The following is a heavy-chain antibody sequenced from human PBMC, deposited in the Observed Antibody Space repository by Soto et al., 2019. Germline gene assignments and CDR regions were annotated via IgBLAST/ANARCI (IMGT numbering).Heavy chain of an antibody. CDR2: IKQDGSEK. D-gene: IGHD2-15*01. CDR1: GFTFSSYW. J-gene: IGHJ4*02. CDR3: ARDSIGQAGGTPFDY. V-gene: IGHV3-7*04. Sequence: EVPLVESGGGLVQPGGSLRLSCAASGFTFSSYWMSWVRQAPGKGLEWVANIKQDGSEKYYVDSVKGRFTISRDNARNSLYLKMNSLRAEYTAVYYCARDSIGQAGGTPFDYWGQGPLVTVSS.